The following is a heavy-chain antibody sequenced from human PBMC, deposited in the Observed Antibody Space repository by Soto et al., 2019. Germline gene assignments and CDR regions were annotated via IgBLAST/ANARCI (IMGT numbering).Heavy chain of an antibody. CDR1: GYSFTSYW. D-gene: IGHD3-16*01. J-gene: IGHJ6*02. CDR3: ARQAITFYGMDV. Sequence: PGEPLKISCNGSGYSFTSYWISWGRQVPGKGLEWMGRIDPSDSYTNYSPSFQGHVTISADKSISTAYLQWSSLKASDTAMYYCARQAITFYGMDVWGQGTTVTVSS. CDR2: IDPSDSYT. V-gene: IGHV5-10-1*01.